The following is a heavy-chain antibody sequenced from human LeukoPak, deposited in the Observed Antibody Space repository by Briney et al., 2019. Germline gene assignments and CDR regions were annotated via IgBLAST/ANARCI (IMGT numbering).Heavy chain of an antibody. J-gene: IGHJ4*02. CDR2: IKQDGSEK. CDR3: TTGGGWELLPTTDY. Sequence: GGSLRLSCAASGFTFSSYWMSWVRQAPGKGLEWVANIKQDGSEKYYVDSVKGRFTISRDNAKNSLYLQMNSLRAEDTAVYYCTTGGGWELLPTTDYWGQGTLVTVSS. CDR1: GFTFSSYW. V-gene: IGHV3-7*01. D-gene: IGHD1-26*01.